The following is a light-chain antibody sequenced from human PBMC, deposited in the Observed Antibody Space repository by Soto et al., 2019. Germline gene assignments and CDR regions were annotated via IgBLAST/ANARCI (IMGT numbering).Light chain of an antibody. J-gene: IGKJ1*01. CDR1: QSVSSSY. CDR3: QQYNNWLQT. Sequence: EIVLTQSPVTLSVSPGERATLSCRASQSVSSSYLAWYQQKPGQAPRLLIYGASTRATGIPARFSGSGSGTEFTLTISSLQSEDFAVYYCQQYNNWLQTFGQGTKVDI. CDR2: GAS. V-gene: IGKV3-15*01.